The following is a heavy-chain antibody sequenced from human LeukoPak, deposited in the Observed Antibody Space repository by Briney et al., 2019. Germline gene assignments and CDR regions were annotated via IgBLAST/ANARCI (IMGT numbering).Heavy chain of an antibody. CDR3: ARAKVAGYYGSGENWFDP. V-gene: IGHV3-23*01. CDR1: GFTFSSYG. J-gene: IGHJ5*02. D-gene: IGHD3-10*01. Sequence: GGSLRLSCAASGFTFSSYGMSWVRQAPGKGLEWVSAISGSGGSTYYADSVKGRFTISRDNSKNTLCLQMDSLRAEDTAVYYCARAKVAGYYGSGENWFDPWGQGTLVTVSS. CDR2: ISGSGGST.